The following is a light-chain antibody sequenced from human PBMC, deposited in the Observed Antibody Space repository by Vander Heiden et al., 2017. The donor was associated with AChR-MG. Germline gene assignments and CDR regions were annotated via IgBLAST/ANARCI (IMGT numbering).Light chain of an antibody. V-gene: IGLV8-61*01. CDR2: STN. CDR1: SGSVSTSYY. CDR3: VLYMGSGTWM. Sequence: QTVVTQEPSFSVSPGGTVTLTCGLSSGSVSTSYYPSWYQQTPGQAPRMLIYSTNIRSSGVPDRFSGSILGNKAALTITGAQADDESDYYCVLYMGSGTWMFGGGTKLTVL. J-gene: IGLJ3*02.